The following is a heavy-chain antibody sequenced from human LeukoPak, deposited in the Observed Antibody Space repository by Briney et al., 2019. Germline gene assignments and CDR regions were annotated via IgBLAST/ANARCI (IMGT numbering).Heavy chain of an antibody. V-gene: IGHV3-11*01. J-gene: IGHJ4*02. D-gene: IGHD2-15*01. CDR1: GFSFSDYY. Sequence: GGSLRLSCAASGFSFSDYYVIWIRQAPGRGLEYVSYISSHGSSVHYADSVKGRFTISRDNANNSLFLQMNSLRAEDTAVYYCARTGQYCSGGTCYSGQFDFWGQGTLVTVSS. CDR3: ARTGQYCSGGTCYSGQFDF. CDR2: ISSHGSSV.